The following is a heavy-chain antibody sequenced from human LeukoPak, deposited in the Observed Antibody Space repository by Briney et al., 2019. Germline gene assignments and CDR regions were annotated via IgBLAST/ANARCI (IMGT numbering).Heavy chain of an antibody. CDR1: GGSISSYY. CDR2: IYYSGST. J-gene: IGHJ6*02. Sequence: SETLSLTCTVSGGSISSYYWSWIRQPPGKGLEWIGYIYYSGSTNYNPSLKSRVTMSVDTSKNQFSLKLSSVTAADTAVYYCARDSTAGYYYYYGMDVWGQGTTVTVSS. CDR3: ARDSTAGYYYYYGMDV. V-gene: IGHV4-59*12.